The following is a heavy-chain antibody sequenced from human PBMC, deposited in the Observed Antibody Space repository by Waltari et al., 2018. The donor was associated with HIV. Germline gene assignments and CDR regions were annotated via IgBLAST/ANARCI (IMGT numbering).Heavy chain of an antibody. CDR3: ARNKYYYDSSAYYLDAFDI. J-gene: IGHJ3*02. CDR1: GGTFSNYA. D-gene: IGHD3-22*01. Sequence: QVQLVQSGAEVKKPGSSVKVSCKASGGTFSNYAITWVRQAPGQGLEWMGGIIPIFGTANYAQNFQGRVTITADESTRTAYMELSSLRSEDTAVYYCARNKYYYDSSAYYLDAFDIWGQGTMVTVSS. V-gene: IGHV1-69*01. CDR2: IIPIFGTA.